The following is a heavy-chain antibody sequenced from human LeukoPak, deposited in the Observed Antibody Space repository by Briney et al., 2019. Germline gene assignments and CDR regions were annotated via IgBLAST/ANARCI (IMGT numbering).Heavy chain of an antibody. CDR1: GFTFSSNY. CDR3: ARSKGWYSTDAFDI. D-gene: IGHD6-19*01. V-gene: IGHV3-66*01. CDR2: IYSGGST. J-gene: IGHJ3*02. Sequence: GGSLRLSCAASGFTFSSNYMSLVRQAPGKGLGGVSVIYSGGSTYYADSVKGRFTISRDNSKDTLYLQMNSLRAEDTAVYYCARSKGWYSTDAFDIWGQGTMVTVSS.